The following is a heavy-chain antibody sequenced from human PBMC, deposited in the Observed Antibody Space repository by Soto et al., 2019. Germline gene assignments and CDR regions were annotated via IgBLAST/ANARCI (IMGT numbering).Heavy chain of an antibody. Sequence: GESLKISCKGSGYSFANYWIAWVRQMPGKGLDYMGIIYPYDSDTRYSPSFQGQVTISADKSISTAYLQWSSLQASDTAIYYCAVGVRYLAEAGCQLTYWGQGSPVTVSS. CDR2: IYPYDSDT. CDR1: GYSFANYW. J-gene: IGHJ4*02. CDR3: AVGVRYLAEAGCQLTY. D-gene: IGHD6-19*01. V-gene: IGHV5-51*01.